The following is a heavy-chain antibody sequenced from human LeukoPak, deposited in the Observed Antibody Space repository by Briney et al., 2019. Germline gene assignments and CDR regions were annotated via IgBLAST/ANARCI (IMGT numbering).Heavy chain of an antibody. Sequence: TGGSLRLSCAASGFTFSSYWMHWVRQAPGKGLVWVSRINSDGSTTNYADSVKGRFTISRDNAKNTLYLQMNSLRAEDTAVYYCARAHSSGWYYFDYWGQGTLVTVSS. V-gene: IGHV3-74*01. CDR2: INSDGSTT. CDR3: ARAHSSGWYYFDY. D-gene: IGHD6-19*01. J-gene: IGHJ4*02. CDR1: GFTFSSYW.